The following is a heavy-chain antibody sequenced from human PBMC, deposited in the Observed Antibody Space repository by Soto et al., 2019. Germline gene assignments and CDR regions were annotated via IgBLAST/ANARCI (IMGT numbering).Heavy chain of an antibody. CDR1: GFTFSDHY. Sequence: EVQLVESGGGLVQPGGSLRLSCAASGFTFSDHYMEWVRQAPGKGLEWVGRTRNKANSYTTEYAASVKGRFTISRDDSKNSLYLQMNSLKTEDTAVYYCARYCSSTSCYGAFDIWGQGTMVTVSS. J-gene: IGHJ3*02. CDR2: TRNKANSYTT. D-gene: IGHD2-2*01. CDR3: ARYCSSTSCYGAFDI. V-gene: IGHV3-72*01.